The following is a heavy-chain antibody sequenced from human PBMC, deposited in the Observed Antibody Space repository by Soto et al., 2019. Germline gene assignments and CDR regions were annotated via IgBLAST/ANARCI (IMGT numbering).Heavy chain of an antibody. CDR2: IYHSGST. Sequence: SETLSLTCAVSGYSISSGYYWGWIRQPPGKGLEWIGSIYHSGSTYYNPSLKSRVTISVDTSKNQFSLKLSSVTAADTAVYYRARDTIDHFKYSSSSARYPGYYYYGMDVWGQGTTVTVSS. V-gene: IGHV4-38-2*02. CDR3: ARDTIDHFKYSSSSARYPGYYYYGMDV. D-gene: IGHD6-6*01. J-gene: IGHJ6*02. CDR1: GYSISSGYY.